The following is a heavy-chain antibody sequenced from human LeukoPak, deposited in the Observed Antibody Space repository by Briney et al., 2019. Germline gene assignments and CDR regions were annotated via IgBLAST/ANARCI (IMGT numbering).Heavy chain of an antibody. CDR1: GFTVSSNY. J-gene: IGHJ4*02. V-gene: IGHV3-66*04. Sequence: GGSLRLSCAASGFTVSSNYMSWVRQAPGKGLEWVSVIYSGGSTYYADSVKGRFTISRDSSNNTLYLQMNSLRAEDTAVYYCARQHSSGWAPRFDYWGQGTLVTVSS. D-gene: IGHD6-19*01. CDR3: ARQHSSGWAPRFDY. CDR2: IYSGGST.